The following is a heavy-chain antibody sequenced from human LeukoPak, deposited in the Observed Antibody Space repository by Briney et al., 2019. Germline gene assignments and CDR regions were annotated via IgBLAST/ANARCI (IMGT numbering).Heavy chain of an antibody. Sequence: ASVKVSCKASGGTFSSYAISWVRQAPGQGLEWMGGIIPIFGTANYAQKFQGRVTITADESTSTAYMELSSLRSEDTAVYYCARGLGSYVHFDYWGQGTLVTISS. D-gene: IGHD1-26*01. CDR3: ARGLGSYVHFDY. V-gene: IGHV1-69*13. CDR2: IIPIFGTA. J-gene: IGHJ4*02. CDR1: GGTFSSYA.